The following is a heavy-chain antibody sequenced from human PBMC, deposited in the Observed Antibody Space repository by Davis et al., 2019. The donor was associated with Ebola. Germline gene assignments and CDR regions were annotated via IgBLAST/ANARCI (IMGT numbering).Heavy chain of an antibody. CDR2: IYYSGST. D-gene: IGHD7-27*01. CDR1: NGSISSSTSY. V-gene: IGHV4-39*07. J-gene: IGHJ4*02. CDR3: ASITLTGDQDY. Sequence: PSETLSLTCTVSNGSISSSTSYWGWIRQPPGKGLEWIGSIYYSGSTHYNPSLKSRVTISVDRSNNQFSLQLSSVTAADTAMYYCASITLTGDQDYWGQGTLVTVSS.